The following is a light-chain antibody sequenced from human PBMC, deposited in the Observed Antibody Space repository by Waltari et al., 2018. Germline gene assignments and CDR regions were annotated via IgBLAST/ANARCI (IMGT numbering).Light chain of an antibody. J-gene: IGKJ4*01. V-gene: IGKV1-39*01. CDR2: GAS. CDR3: QQSYTTPLT. Sequence: DIQMTQSPSSLSASVGDRVTITCRESQSISSYLNWYQHKRGKAPKLLIYGASSLQSGVPSRFSGSGSGTDFTLTISTLQPEDFATYYCQQSYTTPLTFGGGTRVEIK. CDR1: QSISSY.